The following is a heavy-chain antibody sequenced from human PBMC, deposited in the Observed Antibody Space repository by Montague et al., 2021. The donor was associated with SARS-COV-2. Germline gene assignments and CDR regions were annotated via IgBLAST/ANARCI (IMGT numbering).Heavy chain of an antibody. CDR2: IYTSGST. CDR3: AGGPAATYYYGMDV. V-gene: IGHV4-61*02. CDR1: GGSISSGSYY. D-gene: IGHD2-15*01. J-gene: IGHJ6*02. Sequence: TLSLTCTVSGGSISSGSYYWSWIRQPAGKGLEWIGRIYTSGSTNYNPSLKSRVTISVDTSKNQFSLKLSSVTAADTAGYYCAGGPAATYYYGMDVWGQGTTVTVSS.